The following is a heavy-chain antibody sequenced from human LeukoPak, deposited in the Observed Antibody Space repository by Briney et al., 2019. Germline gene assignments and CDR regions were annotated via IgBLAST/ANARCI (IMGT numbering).Heavy chain of an antibody. CDR1: GYSFTSYW. CDR3: ARDGGYDSSGYKY. D-gene: IGHD3-22*01. Sequence: GESLKISCKGSGYSFTSYWIGCVRQMPGKGLEWMGIIHPGDSDTRYSPSFPGQVTISADNSISTAYLQWSSLRSEDTAVYCGARDGGYDSSGYKYWGQGTLVTASS. V-gene: IGHV5-51*01. J-gene: IGHJ4*02. CDR2: IHPGDSDT.